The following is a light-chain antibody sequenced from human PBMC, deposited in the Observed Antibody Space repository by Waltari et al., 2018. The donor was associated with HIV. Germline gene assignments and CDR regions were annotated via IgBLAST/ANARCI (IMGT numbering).Light chain of an antibody. CDR3: QQRSTWPPVT. CDR1: QSVGRY. V-gene: IGKV3-11*01. J-gene: IGKJ4*01. CDR2: DTS. Sequence: EVVFTQSPSTLSLSPGERATLSCTASQSVGRYLAWYQHKPCQAPRPLIYDTSRRAACSPARFSGGGSATDFTLTISSVEPEDSAVYYCQQRSTWPPVTFGGGTRVEIK.